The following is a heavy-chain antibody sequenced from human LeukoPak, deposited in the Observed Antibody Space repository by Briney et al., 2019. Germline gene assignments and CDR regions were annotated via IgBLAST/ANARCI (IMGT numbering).Heavy chain of an antibody. Sequence: ASVKVSCKASGYTFIEYNMYWVRQAPGQGLEWMGRINPTSGDTYYVQKFQGRVTMTRDTSINTAYMERSRLTSDDTAVYYCARGTGSSWFDPWGQGTLVTVSS. CDR2: INPTSGDT. CDR1: GYTFIEYN. V-gene: IGHV1-2*02. D-gene: IGHD3-10*01. J-gene: IGHJ5*02. CDR3: ARGTGSSWFDP.